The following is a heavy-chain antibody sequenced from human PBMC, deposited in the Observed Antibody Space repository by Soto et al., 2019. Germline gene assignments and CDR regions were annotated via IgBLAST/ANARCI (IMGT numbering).Heavy chain of an antibody. J-gene: IGHJ6*02. CDR1: GYCFTSYW. CDR3: ARLGAEAGKDYYYGMDV. D-gene: IGHD6-13*01. CDR2: IYPGDSDT. V-gene: IGHV5-51*01. Sequence: GGSLKISCKVSGYCFTSYWIGWVRQMPGKGLEWMGIIYPGDSDTRYSPSFQGQVTISADKSISTAYLQWSSLKASDTAMYYCARLGAEAGKDYYYGMDVWGQGTTVTVSS.